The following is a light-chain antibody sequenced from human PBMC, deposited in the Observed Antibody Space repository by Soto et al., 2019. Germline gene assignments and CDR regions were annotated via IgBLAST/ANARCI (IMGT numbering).Light chain of an antibody. CDR1: QSVIRN. CDR3: HQYNYWPRS. Sequence: ETVLTQSPGTLSLSPGETATLSCRASQSVIRNLAWYQQKPGQVPRLLIYGASTRVTGVPARFSGSGSGTEFTLTISSLQSEDFALYYCHQYNYWPRSFGQGTKVDIK. CDR2: GAS. J-gene: IGKJ1*01. V-gene: IGKV3-15*01.